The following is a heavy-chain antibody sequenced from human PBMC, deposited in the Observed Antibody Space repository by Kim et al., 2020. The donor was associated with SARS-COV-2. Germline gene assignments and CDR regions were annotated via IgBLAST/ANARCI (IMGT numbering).Heavy chain of an antibody. V-gene: IGHV3-11*01. D-gene: IGHD3-22*01. Sequence: VKGPFSISRDNAKNSLYLQINSLRAEDTAVYYCARDIPPPDYYDSSGYDYWGQGTLVTVSS. J-gene: IGHJ4*02. CDR3: ARDIPPPDYYDSSGYDY.